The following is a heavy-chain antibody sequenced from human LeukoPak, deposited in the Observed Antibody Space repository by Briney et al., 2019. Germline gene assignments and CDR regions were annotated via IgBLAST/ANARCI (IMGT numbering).Heavy chain of an antibody. CDR3: ARGGWSLDY. CDR1: GGSFSGYY. V-gene: IGHV4-34*01. Sequence: SETLSLTCGFYGGSFSGYYWSWIRQPPGKGLEWIGEINYNGSTNHNPSLKSRVTISVDTSKNQVSLKLTSVTAADTAVYFCARGGWSLDYWGQGTLVTVSS. J-gene: IGHJ4*02. D-gene: IGHD2-15*01. CDR2: INYNGST.